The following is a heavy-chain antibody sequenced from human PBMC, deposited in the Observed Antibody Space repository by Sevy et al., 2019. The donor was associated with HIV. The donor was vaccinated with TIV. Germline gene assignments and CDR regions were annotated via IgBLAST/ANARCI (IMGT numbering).Heavy chain of an antibody. J-gene: IGHJ6*02. D-gene: IGHD2-2*01. Sequence: TSVKVSCKASGGTFSSYAISWVRQAPGQGLEWMGGIIPIFGTANYAQKFQGRVTITADESTSTAYMELSSLRSEDTAVYYCARGYCISTSCYATPYYYGMDVWGQGTTVTVSS. CDR3: ARGYCISTSCYATPYYYGMDV. CDR1: GGTFSSYA. V-gene: IGHV1-69*13. CDR2: IIPIFGTA.